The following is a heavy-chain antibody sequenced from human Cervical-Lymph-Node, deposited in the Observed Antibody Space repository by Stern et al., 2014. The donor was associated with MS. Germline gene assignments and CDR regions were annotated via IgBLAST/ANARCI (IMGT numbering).Heavy chain of an antibody. V-gene: IGHV3-15*01. J-gene: IGHJ6*02. CDR1: GFTFSNAW. Sequence: EVQLEESGGGLVKPGGSLKLSCAASGFTFSNAWMSWVRQAPGKGLEWVGRIKSKTDGGTTDYAAPVKGRFTISRDDSKNTLYLQMNSLKTEDTAVYYCRTNYYYYGMDVWGQGTTVTVSS. CDR3: RTNYYYYGMDV. CDR2: IKSKTDGGTT.